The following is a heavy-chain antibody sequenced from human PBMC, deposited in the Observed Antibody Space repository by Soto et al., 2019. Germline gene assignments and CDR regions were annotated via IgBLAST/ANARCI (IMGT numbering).Heavy chain of an antibody. V-gene: IGHV1-2*04. Sequence: ASVKVSCKASGYTFTGYYMHWVRQAPGQGLEWMGWINPNSGGTNYAQKFQGWVTMTRDTSISTAYMELSRLRSDDTAVYYCARDLAVDTAQGFLGYWGQGTLVTVSS. CDR2: INPNSGGT. D-gene: IGHD5-18*01. CDR1: GYTFTGYY. CDR3: ARDLAVDTAQGFLGY. J-gene: IGHJ4*02.